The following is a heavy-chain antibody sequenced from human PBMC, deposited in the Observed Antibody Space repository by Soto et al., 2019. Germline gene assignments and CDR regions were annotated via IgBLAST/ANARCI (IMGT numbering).Heavy chain of an antibody. Sequence: GESLKISCKGSGYSFTSYWISWVRQMPGKGLEWMGRIDPSDSYTNYSPSFQGHVTISADKSISTAYLQWSSLKASDTAMYYCARYCSSTSCYGDSGMHYYYYGMDVWGQATTVTVSS. CDR1: GYSFTSYW. CDR3: ARYCSSTSCYGDSGMHYYYYGMDV. CDR2: IDPSDSYT. J-gene: IGHJ6*02. V-gene: IGHV5-10-1*01. D-gene: IGHD2-2*01.